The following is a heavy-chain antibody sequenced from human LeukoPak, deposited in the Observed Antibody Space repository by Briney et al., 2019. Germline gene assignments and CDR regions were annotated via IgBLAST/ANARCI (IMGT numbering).Heavy chain of an antibody. J-gene: IGHJ6*02. D-gene: IGHD2-15*01. CDR1: GFTFSTYA. Sequence: AGGSLRLSCAASGFTFSTYAMSWVRQAPGKGLEWVAANEGSGGSTYYADSVKGRFNISRDNSNNTLYLQMNSLRAEDTAVYYCAKDLSYCSGGTCYKSRYYGMDVWGQGTPVTVSS. CDR3: AKDLSYCSGGTCYKSRYYGMDV. CDR2: NEGSGGST. V-gene: IGHV3-23*01.